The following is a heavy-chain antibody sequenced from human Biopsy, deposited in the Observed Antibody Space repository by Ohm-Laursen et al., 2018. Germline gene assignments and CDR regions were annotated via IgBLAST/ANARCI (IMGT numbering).Heavy chain of an antibody. CDR3: ARGTFRYDSSGYSWLDP. CDR1: GFTFRSHD. CDR2: IGTAADI. D-gene: IGHD3-22*01. J-gene: IGHJ5*02. Sequence: GSLRLSCSAPGFTFRSHDMHWVRQVPGKGLEWVSAIGTAADIYYSGSVKGRFTISRENAKNSLYLQMNSLRAGDTAVYYCARGTFRYDSSGYSWLDPWGQGTLVTVSS. V-gene: IGHV3-13*01.